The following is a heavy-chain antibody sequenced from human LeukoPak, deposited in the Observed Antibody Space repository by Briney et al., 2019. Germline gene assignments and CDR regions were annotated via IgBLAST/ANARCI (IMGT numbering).Heavy chain of an antibody. V-gene: IGHV1-2*02. Sequence: GASVKVSCKASGYTFTGYYMHWVRQAPGQGLEWMGWINPNSGGTNYAQKFQGRVTMTRDTSISTAYMELSRLRSDDTAVYYCARVAGDSSGWYVFWFDPWGQGTLVTVSS. CDR2: INPNSGGT. CDR3: ARVAGDSSGWYVFWFDP. CDR1: GYTFTGYY. D-gene: IGHD6-19*01. J-gene: IGHJ5*02.